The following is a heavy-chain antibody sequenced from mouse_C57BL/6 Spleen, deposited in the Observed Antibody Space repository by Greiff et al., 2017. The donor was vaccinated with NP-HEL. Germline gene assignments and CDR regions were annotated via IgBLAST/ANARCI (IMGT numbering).Heavy chain of an antibody. D-gene: IGHD1-1*01. CDR3: ARAYGSSSGFAY. J-gene: IGHJ3*01. CDR1: GYTFTSYW. V-gene: IGHV1-64*01. CDR2: IHPNSGST. Sequence: QVQLQQPGAELVKPGASVKLSCKASGYTFTSYWMHWVKQRPGQGLEWIGMIHPNSGSTNYNEKFKSKSTLTVDKSSSTAYMQLSSLTSEDSAVYYCARAYGSSSGFAYWGQGTLVTVSA.